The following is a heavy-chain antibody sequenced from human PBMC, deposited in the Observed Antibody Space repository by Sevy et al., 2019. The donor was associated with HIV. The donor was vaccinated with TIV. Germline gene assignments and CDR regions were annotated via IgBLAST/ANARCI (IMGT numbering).Heavy chain of an antibody. Sequence: GGSLRLSYEASGFDFSSHWMQWVRQAPGKGLVWVSRMNTDGSSTNYADSVKGRFTISRDNAKNTLYLEMNNLRDEDTALYYCATPGFDFWGPGTLVTVSS. CDR3: ATPGFDF. V-gene: IGHV3-74*01. J-gene: IGHJ4*02. CDR1: GFDFSSHW. D-gene: IGHD2-2*01. CDR2: MNTDGSST.